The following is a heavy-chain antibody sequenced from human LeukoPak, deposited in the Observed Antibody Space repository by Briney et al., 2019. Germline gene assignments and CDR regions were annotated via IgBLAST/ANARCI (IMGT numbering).Heavy chain of an antibody. D-gene: IGHD1-26*01. CDR2: INPTGGST. CDR1: GYTFTSYY. CDR3: ARDNSVGDNAWWFDP. J-gene: IGHJ5*02. V-gene: IGHV1-46*01. Sequence: ASVKVSCKASGYTFTSYYMHWVRQAPGQGLEWMGLINPTGGSTGYAQKFQGRVTMTRDMSTSTDYMELSSLRSEDTAIYYCARDNSVGDNAWWFDPWGRGILVTVSS.